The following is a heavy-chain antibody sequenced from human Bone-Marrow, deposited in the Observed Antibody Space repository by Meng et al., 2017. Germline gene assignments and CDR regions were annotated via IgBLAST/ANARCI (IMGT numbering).Heavy chain of an antibody. V-gene: IGHV4-34*01. J-gene: IGHJ4*02. Sequence: HVQLQEWGAGLLKPSEPLPLTCAVYGGSFSGYYWSWIRQPPGKGLEWIGEINHSGSTNYNPSLKSRVTISVDTSKNQFSLKLSSVTAADTAVYYCARGGVRGGIDYWGQGTLVTVSS. CDR2: INHSGST. D-gene: IGHD3-10*01. CDR3: ARGGVRGGIDY. CDR1: GGSFSGYY.